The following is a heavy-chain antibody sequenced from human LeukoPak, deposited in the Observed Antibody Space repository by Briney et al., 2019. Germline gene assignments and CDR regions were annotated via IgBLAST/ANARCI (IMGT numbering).Heavy chain of an antibody. CDR1: GGSISSGDYY. J-gene: IGHJ4*02. CDR2: IYYSGST. Sequence: PSEILSLTCTVSGGSISSGDYYWSWIRQHPGKGLEWIGYIYYSGSTYYNPSLKSRVTISVDTSKNQFSLKLSSVTAADTAVYYCASIGSYGSGSYYDDYWGQGTLVAVSS. V-gene: IGHV4-30-4*08. CDR3: ASIGSYGSGSYYDDY. D-gene: IGHD3-10*01.